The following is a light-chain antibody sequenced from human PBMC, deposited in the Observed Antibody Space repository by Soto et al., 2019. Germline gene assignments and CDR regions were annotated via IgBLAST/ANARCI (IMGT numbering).Light chain of an antibody. CDR3: QQSHSTPRT. Sequence: DIQMTQSPSSLSASVGDRVTITCRASQSISSYLNWYPQKPGKAPKRLIYAASSLQSGVPSRVSGSGSGTDFTLTISSLQPEDFATYYCQQSHSTPRTFGPGTKVDIK. J-gene: IGKJ3*01. CDR2: AAS. CDR1: QSISSY. V-gene: IGKV1-39*01.